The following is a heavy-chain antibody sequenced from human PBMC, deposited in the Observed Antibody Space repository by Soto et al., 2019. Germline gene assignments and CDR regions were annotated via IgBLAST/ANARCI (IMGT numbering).Heavy chain of an antibody. CDR1: GFTFSSYG. D-gene: IGHD4-17*01. Sequence: QVQLVESGGGVVQPGRSLRLSCAASGFTFSSYGMHWVRQAPGKGLEWVAVIWYDGSNKYYADSVKGRFTISRDNSKNTLYLQMNSLRAEDTAVYYCARESTVTRDYFDYWGQGTLVTVSS. CDR2: IWYDGSNK. V-gene: IGHV3-33*01. CDR3: ARESTVTRDYFDY. J-gene: IGHJ4*02.